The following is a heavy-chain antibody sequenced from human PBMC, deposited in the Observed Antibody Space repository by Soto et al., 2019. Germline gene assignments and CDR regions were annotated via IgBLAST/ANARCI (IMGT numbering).Heavy chain of an antibody. CDR2: IYYSGRT. D-gene: IGHD2-15*01. CDR1: DGPLSSPSYY. CDR3: ARNRGYCSGSSCHYIDY. J-gene: IGHJ4*02. Sequence: SSETLSLTCSVSDGPLSSPSYYRGWIRQPPGKGLEWIGSIYYSGRTYYNPSLKSRVTISADTSKSQFSLRLSSVTAADTAVYFCARNRGYCSGSSCHYIDYWGQGILVTVSS. V-gene: IGHV4-39*01.